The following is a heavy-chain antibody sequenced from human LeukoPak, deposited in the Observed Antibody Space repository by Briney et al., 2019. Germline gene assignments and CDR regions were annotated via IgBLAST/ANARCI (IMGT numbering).Heavy chain of an antibody. V-gene: IGHV4-39*01. CDR3: ARLVVTRGYYCYYMDV. J-gene: IGHJ6*03. CDR1: GGSISSSSYY. D-gene: IGHD4-23*01. Sequence: SETLSLTCTVSGGSISSSSYYWGWIRQPPGKGLEWIGSIYYSGSTYYNPSLKSRVTISVDTSKNQFSLKLSSVTAADTAVYYCARLVVTRGYYCYYMDVWGKGTTVTVSS. CDR2: IYYSGST.